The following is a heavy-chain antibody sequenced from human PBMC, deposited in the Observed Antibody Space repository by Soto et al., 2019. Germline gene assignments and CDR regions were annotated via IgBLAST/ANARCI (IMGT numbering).Heavy chain of an antibody. CDR2: IIVGSGNT. J-gene: IGHJ3*02. V-gene: IGHV1-58*02. D-gene: IGHD3-9*01. CDR1: GYTFTSYA. Sequence: SVKVSCKASGYTFTSYAMHWVRQAPGQRLEWMGWIIVGSGNTNYAQKFQGRVTITRDMSTSTAYMELSSLGSEDTAVYYCAAVKFSRVLRYFDWLLYGGDAFDIWGQGTMVTVSS. CDR3: AAVKFSRVLRYFDWLLYGGDAFDI.